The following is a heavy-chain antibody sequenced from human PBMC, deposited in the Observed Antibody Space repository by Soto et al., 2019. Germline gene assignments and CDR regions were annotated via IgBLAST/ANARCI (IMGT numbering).Heavy chain of an antibody. V-gene: IGHV4-34*01. CDR3: ARGYYYGSGSSRGYYYYGMDV. Sequence: SETLSLTCAVYGGSFSGYYWSWIRQPPGKGLEWIGEINHSGSTNYNPSLKSRVTISVDTAKNQFSLKLSSVTAADTAVYYCARGYYYGSGSSRGYYYYGMDVWGQGTTVTVSS. D-gene: IGHD3-10*01. CDR2: INHSGST. J-gene: IGHJ6*02. CDR1: GGSFSGYY.